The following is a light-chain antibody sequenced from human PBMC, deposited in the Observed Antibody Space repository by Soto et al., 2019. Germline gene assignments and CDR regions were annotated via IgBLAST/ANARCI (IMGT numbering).Light chain of an antibody. CDR1: QSVLSSSRNKNY. J-gene: IGKJ1*01. Sequence: DIVMTQSPDSLAVSLGERATINCKSSQSVLSSSRNKNYLAWYQQKPGQPPKLLIYWASTRESGVPDRFSGSGSGIDFTLTISSLQAEDVAVYYCQQYYSAPRTFGQGTKVDI. CDR3: QQYYSAPRT. CDR2: WAS. V-gene: IGKV4-1*01.